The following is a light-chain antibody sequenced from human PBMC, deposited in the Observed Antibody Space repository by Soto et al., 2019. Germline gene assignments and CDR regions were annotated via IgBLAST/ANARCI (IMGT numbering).Light chain of an antibody. V-gene: IGKV1-39*01. Sequence: DIPMYQSPSSVSASVGDRVTITCRASQSISSYLNWYQQKPGKAPKVLIFDASSLKTGVPSRFSGSGSGTEFTLTISSLQSEDSAVYYCQQYNSWLWTFGQGTKVDI. CDR2: DAS. CDR1: QSISSY. J-gene: IGKJ1*01. CDR3: QQYNSWLWT.